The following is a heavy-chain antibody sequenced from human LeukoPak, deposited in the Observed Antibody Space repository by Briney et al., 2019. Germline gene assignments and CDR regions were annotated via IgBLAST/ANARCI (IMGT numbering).Heavy chain of an antibody. CDR1: GYSISSGYY. D-gene: IGHD1-26*01. CDR2: IYHSGST. Sequence: PSETLSLTCTVSGYSISSGYYWGWIRQPPGKGLEWIGSIYHSGSTYYNPSLKSRVTISVATTKNQFSLKLSSVTAADTAAYYCARMIVGATGDYGGQGTLVTVPS. CDR3: ARMIVGATGDY. V-gene: IGHV4-38-2*02. J-gene: IGHJ4*02.